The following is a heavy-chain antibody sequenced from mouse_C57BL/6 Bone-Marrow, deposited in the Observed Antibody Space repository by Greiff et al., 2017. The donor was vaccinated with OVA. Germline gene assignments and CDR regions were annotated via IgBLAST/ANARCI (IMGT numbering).Heavy chain of an antibody. Sequence: QVQLKESGAELVRPGTSVKVSCKASGYAFTNYLIEWVKQRPGQGLEWIGVINPGSGGTNYNEKFKGKATLTADKSSSTAYMQLSSLTSEDSAVYFCARDTFAYWGQGTLVTVSA. J-gene: IGHJ3*01. CDR3: ARDTFAY. CDR2: INPGSGGT. V-gene: IGHV1-54*01. CDR1: GYAFTNYL.